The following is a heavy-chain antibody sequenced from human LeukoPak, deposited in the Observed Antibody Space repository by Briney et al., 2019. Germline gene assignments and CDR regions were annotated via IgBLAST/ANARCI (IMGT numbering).Heavy chain of an antibody. D-gene: IGHD2-2*01. V-gene: IGHV3-21*01. CDR3: ARAPNFAQKTDIVVATPATNWFDP. CDR1: GFTFSSYS. CDR2: ISSSSSYI. J-gene: IGHJ5*02. Sequence: PGGSLRLSCAASGFTFSSYSMNWVRQAPGKGLEWVSLISSSSSYIYYADSVKGRFTISRDNAKNSLYLQMNSLRAEDTGVYYCARAPNFAQKTDIVVATPATNWFDPWGQGTLVTVSS.